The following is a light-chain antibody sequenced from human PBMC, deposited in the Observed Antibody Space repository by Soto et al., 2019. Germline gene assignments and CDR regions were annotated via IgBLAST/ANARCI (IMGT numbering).Light chain of an antibody. CDR1: QSLSSFY. V-gene: IGKV3D-20*01. J-gene: IGKJ3*01. Sequence: EIVLTQSPATLSLSPGERATLSCGSSQSLSSFYLAWYQQKPGLAPRLLIYDVSSRATGVPDRFSGSGSGTDFTLTITRLEPEDFAVYYCQYYGDSVFAFGPGTKVDVK. CDR3: QYYGDSVFA. CDR2: DVS.